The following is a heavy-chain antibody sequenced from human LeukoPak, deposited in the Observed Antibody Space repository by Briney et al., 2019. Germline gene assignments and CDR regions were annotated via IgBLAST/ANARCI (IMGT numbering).Heavy chain of an antibody. CDR1: GSSLSTSGMR. CDR3: ARLNSGTYLDY. Sequence: SGPTLVNPTQTLTLTCTFSGSSLSTSGMRVSWIRQPPGKALEWLARIDRDDDKFYSTSLKTRLTISKDTSKNQVVLTMTNMDPVDTATYYCARLNSGTYLDYWGQGTLVTVSS. D-gene: IGHD1-26*01. J-gene: IGHJ4*02. CDR2: IDRDDDK. V-gene: IGHV2-70*04.